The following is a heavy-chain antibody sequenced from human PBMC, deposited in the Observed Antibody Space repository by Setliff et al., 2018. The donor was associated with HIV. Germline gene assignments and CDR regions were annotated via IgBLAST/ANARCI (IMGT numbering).Heavy chain of an antibody. V-gene: IGHV1-2*06. CDR3: ARGKGVYYGSGLNWFDP. J-gene: IGHJ5*02. CDR2: INPNSGGT. D-gene: IGHD3-10*01. CDR1: GYTFTDYY. Sequence: GASVKVSCKASGYTFTDYYIHWVRQAPGQGLEWMGRINPNSGGTNYAQKFQGRVTMTRDRSISTAYMELSRLISADTAVYYCARGKGVYYGSGLNWFDPWGQGTLVTVSS.